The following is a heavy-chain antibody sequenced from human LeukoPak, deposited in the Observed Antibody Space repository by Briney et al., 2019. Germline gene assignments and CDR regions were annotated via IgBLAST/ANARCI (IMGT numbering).Heavy chain of an antibody. CDR3: AKASSGWYGTFDF. D-gene: IGHD6-19*01. V-gene: IGHV3-23*01. CDR2: LSGSGDNT. J-gene: IGHJ4*02. CDR1: GFTFNTFA. Sequence: GGSLRLSCAASGFTFNTFAMSWVRQAPGKGLEWVSALSGSGDNTFYADSVKGWFTISRDNSKNTLYLQMNSLRAEDTAVYYCAKASSGWYGTFDFWGQGTLVTVSS.